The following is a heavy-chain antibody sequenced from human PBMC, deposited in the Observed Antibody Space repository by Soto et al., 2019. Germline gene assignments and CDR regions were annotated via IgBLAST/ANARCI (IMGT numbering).Heavy chain of an antibody. CDR2: IYPGDSDT. Sequence: GESLKISCKGSGYSFTSYWIGWVRQMPGKGLEWMGIIYPGDSDTRYSPSFQGQVTISADKSISTAYLQWSSLKASDTAMYYCARLAVVAPAVLHYYYMDVWGKGTTVTVSS. CDR1: GYSFTSYW. J-gene: IGHJ6*03. D-gene: IGHD2-2*01. V-gene: IGHV5-51*01. CDR3: ARLAVVAPAVLHYYYMDV.